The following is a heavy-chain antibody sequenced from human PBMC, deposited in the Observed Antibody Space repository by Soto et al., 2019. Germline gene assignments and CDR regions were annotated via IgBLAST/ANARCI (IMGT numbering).Heavy chain of an antibody. D-gene: IGHD1-26*01. J-gene: IGHJ4*02. CDR1: GFTFSSYG. V-gene: IGHV3-33*01. Sequence: QVQLVESGGGVVQPGRSLRLSCAASGFTFSSYGMHWVRQAPGKGLEWVAVIWYDGSNKYYADSVKGRFTISRDNSKKTLYLQMNSLRAEDTAVYYCARELYSGSYSLWYWGQGTLVTVSS. CDR2: IWYDGSNK. CDR3: ARELYSGSYSLWY.